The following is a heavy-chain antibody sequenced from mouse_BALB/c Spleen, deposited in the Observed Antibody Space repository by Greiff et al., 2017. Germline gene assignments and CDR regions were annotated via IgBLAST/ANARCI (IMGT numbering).Heavy chain of an antibody. J-gene: IGHJ4*01. CDR2: ISSGGSYT. D-gene: IGHD1-2*01. CDR1: GFTLSSYG. CDR3: ARQGVRPYAMDY. V-gene: IGHV5-6*01. Sequence: VQLKESGGDLVKPGGSLKLSCAASGFTLSSYGMSWVRQTPDKRLEWVATISSGGSYTYYPDSVKGRFTISRDNAKNTLYLQMSSLKSEDTAMYYCARQGVRPYAMDYWGQGTSVTVSS.